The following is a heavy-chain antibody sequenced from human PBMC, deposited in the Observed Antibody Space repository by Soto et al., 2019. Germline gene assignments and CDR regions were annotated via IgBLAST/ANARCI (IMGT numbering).Heavy chain of an antibody. J-gene: IGHJ3*02. D-gene: IGHD2-15*01. Sequence: EVQLVESGGGLVQPGGSLRLSCAASGFTFSSYWMSWVRQAPGKGLEWVANIKQDGSEKYYVDSVKGRFTISRDNAKNSLYLQMNSRRAEDTAVYYCARDWEVGEDIVVVVAATGAFDIWGQGTMVTVSS. CDR2: IKQDGSEK. CDR1: GFTFSSYW. CDR3: ARDWEVGEDIVVVVAATGAFDI. V-gene: IGHV3-7*05.